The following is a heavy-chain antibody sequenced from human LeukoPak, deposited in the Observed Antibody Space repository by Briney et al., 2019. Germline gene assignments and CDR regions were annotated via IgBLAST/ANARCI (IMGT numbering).Heavy chain of an antibody. J-gene: IGHJ4*02. Sequence: SETLSFTCAVYGGSFSGYYWSWIRQPPGKGLEWIGEINHSGSTNYNPSLKSRVTISVDTSKNQFSLKLSSVTAADTAVYYCARVGYRYGGSYFYPPDYWGQGTLVTVSS. CDR2: INHSGST. V-gene: IGHV4-34*01. D-gene: IGHD1-26*01. CDR1: GGSFSGYY. CDR3: ARVGYRYGGSYFYPPDY.